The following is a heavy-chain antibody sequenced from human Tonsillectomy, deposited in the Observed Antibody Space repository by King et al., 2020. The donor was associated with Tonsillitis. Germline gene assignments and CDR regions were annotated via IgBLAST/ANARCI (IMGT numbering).Heavy chain of an antibody. D-gene: IGHD3-10*01. CDR3: AKDSSYYGSGLDY. CDR1: GFTFSSDG. J-gene: IGHJ4*02. Sequence: VQLVESGGGVVQPGGSLRLSCTASGFTFSSDGMHWVRQAPGKGLEWVAFIPYDGRNKYYADSVKGRFTISRDNSKNTLYVQINSLRAEDTAVYYCAKDSSYYGSGLDYWGQGTLVTVSS. CDR2: IPYDGRNK. V-gene: IGHV3-30*02.